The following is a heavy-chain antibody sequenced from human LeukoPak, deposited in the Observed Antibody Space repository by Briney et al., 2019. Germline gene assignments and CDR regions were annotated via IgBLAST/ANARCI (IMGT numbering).Heavy chain of an antibody. V-gene: IGHV4-4*02. CDR2: IYHSGST. Sequence: PSETLSLTCAVSGGSISSRNWWSWVRQPPGMGLEWIGEIYHSGSTNYNPSLKSRVTISVDKSKNQFSLKLSSVTAADTAVYYCARDRCGGDCYSTSRRNAFDIWGQGTMVTVSS. CDR1: GGSISSRNW. J-gene: IGHJ3*02. D-gene: IGHD2-21*02. CDR3: ARDRCGGDCYSTSRRNAFDI.